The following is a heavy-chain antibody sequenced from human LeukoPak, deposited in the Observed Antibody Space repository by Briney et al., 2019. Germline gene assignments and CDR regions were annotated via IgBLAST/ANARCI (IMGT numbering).Heavy chain of an antibody. J-gene: IGHJ4*02. D-gene: IGHD6-19*01. Sequence: GGSLRLSCAASGFTFSSYAMHWVRQAPGKGLEWVAVISYDGSNKYYADSVKGRFTISRDNSKNTLYLQMNSLRAEDTAVYYCAKTAVAANYFDYWGQRTPVTVSS. CDR2: ISYDGSNK. CDR1: GFTFSSYA. CDR3: AKTAVAANYFDY. V-gene: IGHV3-30-3*02.